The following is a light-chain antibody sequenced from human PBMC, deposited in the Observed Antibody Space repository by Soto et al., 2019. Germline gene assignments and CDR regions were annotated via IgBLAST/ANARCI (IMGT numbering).Light chain of an antibody. CDR3: QQTNSFPFT. V-gene: IGKV1-12*01. CDR1: QGISRW. Sequence: IQMTQSPSSVSASVGDRVTITCRASQGISRWLAWYQQKPGKAPKLLIYTASRLQSGVPSRFSCSGSGTDFTLTISSLQPEDCATYYCQQTNSFPFTFGPGTKVDIK. J-gene: IGKJ3*01. CDR2: TAS.